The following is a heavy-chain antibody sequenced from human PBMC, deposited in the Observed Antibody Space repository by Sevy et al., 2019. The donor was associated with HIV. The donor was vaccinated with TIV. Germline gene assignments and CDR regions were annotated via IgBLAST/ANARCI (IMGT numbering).Heavy chain of an antibody. CDR1: GGSIRSYY. Sequence: SETLSLTCIVSGGSIRSYYWSWIRQPPGKGLEWIGHISSSGSTKYNPSLKSRVTISAGTSKNQFSLKLKSVTAADTAVYYCSRAPGMVRRDYYDGMDFWGQGTTVTVSS. V-gene: IGHV4-59*01. J-gene: IGHJ6*02. D-gene: IGHD3-10*01. CDR2: ISSSGST. CDR3: SRAPGMVRRDYYDGMDF.